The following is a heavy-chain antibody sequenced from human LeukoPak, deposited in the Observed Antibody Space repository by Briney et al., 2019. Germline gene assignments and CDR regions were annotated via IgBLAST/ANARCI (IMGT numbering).Heavy chain of an antibody. V-gene: IGHV1-69*13. CDR1: GGTFSSYA. Sequence: GASVKVSCKASGGTFSSYAISWVRQAPGQGLEWMGGIIPIFGTANYAQKFQGRVTITADESTSTAYMELSSLRSEDTAVYYCASTWELPYYFDYWGQGTLVTVSS. D-gene: IGHD1-26*01. J-gene: IGHJ4*02. CDR3: ASTWELPYYFDY. CDR2: IIPIFGTA.